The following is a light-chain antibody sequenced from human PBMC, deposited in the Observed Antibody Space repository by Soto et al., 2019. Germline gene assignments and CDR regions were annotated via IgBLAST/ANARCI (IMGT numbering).Light chain of an antibody. Sequence: PGERATLSCRASQSVSRSYLAWYQQKPGQAPRLLIYDASNRATGIPARFSGSGSGTDFTLTISSLEPEDFAVYYCQQRSDWPPITFGQGTRLEIK. CDR1: QSVSRSY. J-gene: IGKJ5*01. CDR2: DAS. CDR3: QQRSDWPPIT. V-gene: IGKV3-11*01.